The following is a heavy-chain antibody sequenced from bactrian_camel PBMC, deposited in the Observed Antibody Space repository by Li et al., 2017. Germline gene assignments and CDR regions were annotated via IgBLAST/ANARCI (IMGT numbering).Heavy chain of an antibody. J-gene: IGHJ4*01. V-gene: IGHV3S1*01. D-gene: IGHD6*01. CDR1: GYTFSNYW. CDR2: IYSGGEPT. Sequence: VQLVESGGGSVEAGGSLRLSCAASGYTFSNYWMYWVRQTPGKGLKWVSVIYSGGEPTYYADSVKGRFTISRDNAKNIVYLHLNSLKTEDMAMYYCASYRGSWSTPYNYWGQGTQVTVS. CDR3: ASYRGSWSTPYNY.